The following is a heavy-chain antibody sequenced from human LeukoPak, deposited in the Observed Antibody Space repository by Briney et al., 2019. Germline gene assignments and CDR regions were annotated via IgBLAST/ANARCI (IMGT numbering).Heavy chain of an antibody. D-gene: IGHD4-17*01. V-gene: IGHV3-23*01. CDR1: GFTFTNYP. Sequence: GGSLRLSCAASGFTFTNYPMNWVRQAPGKGLEWVSDISGSSGNTHYADSVKGRFTISRDNSKNTLYLQMNSLRAEDTAIYYCARERITTTAFDYWGQGTLVTVSS. CDR3: ARERITTTAFDY. J-gene: IGHJ4*02. CDR2: ISGSSGNT.